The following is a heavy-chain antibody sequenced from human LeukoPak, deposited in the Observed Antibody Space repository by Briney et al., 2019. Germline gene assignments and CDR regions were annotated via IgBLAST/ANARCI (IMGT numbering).Heavy chain of an antibody. D-gene: IGHD3-10*01. J-gene: IGHJ3*01. CDR2: FDPEDGEA. Sequence: ASVKVSCKVSGHTLIGLFIHWVRQTPGKGLEWMGGFDPEDGEAVYAQKFQGRVTMTEDTSTDTVYLDLSSLTSEDTAAYYCATDSADFGSLWFGDFSKHDAFDVWGQGTMVTVSS. V-gene: IGHV1-24*01. CDR3: ATDSADFGSLWFGDFSKHDAFDV. CDR1: GHTLIGLF.